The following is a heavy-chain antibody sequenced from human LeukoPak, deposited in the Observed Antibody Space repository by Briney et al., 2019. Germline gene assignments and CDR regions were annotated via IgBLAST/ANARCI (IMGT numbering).Heavy chain of an antibody. CDR3: ARERGWRGIVGARGFDY. V-gene: IGHV3-48*03. Sequence: GGSLRLSCAASGFTFSSYEMNWVRQAPGKGLEWVSYISSSGSTIYYADSVKGRFTISRDNAKNSLYLQMNSLRAEDTAVYYSARERGWRGIVGARGFDYWGQGTLVTVSS. CDR1: GFTFSSYE. CDR2: ISSSGSTI. J-gene: IGHJ4*02. D-gene: IGHD1-26*01.